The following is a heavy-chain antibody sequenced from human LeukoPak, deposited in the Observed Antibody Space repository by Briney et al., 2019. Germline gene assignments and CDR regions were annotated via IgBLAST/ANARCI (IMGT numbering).Heavy chain of an antibody. CDR3: ARALYGSGSYYTSDY. J-gene: IGHJ4*02. Sequence: ASVKVSCKASGYTFTNYGISWVRQAPGQGLEWMGWISAYNGNTNYAQKLQGRVTMTTDTSTSTAYMELRSLRSDDTAVYYRARALYGSGSYYTSDYWGQGTLVTVSS. CDR2: ISAYNGNT. CDR1: GYTFTNYG. D-gene: IGHD3-10*01. V-gene: IGHV1-18*04.